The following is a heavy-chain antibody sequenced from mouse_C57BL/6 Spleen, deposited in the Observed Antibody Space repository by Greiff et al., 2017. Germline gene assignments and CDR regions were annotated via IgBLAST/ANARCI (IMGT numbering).Heavy chain of an antibody. CDR3: ARSGYGNPFDY. D-gene: IGHD2-10*02. CDR1: GYTFTSYW. CDR2: IHPNSGST. J-gene: IGHJ2*01. Sequence: QVQLQQSGAELVKPGASVKLSCKASGYTFTSYWMHWVKQRPGQGLEWIGMIHPNSGSTNYNEKFKSKATLTVDKSSSPAYMQLSSLTSEDSAVYYCARSGYGNPFDYWGQGTTLTVSS. V-gene: IGHV1-64*01.